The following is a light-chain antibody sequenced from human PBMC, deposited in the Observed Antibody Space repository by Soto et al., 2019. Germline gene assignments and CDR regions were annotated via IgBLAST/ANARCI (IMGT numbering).Light chain of an antibody. J-gene: IGKJ1*01. CDR2: AAS. CDR1: QTIGSW. V-gene: IGKV1-5*01. Sequence: DIQMTQSPSTLSASVGDRVTVTCRASQTIGSWLAWYRQKPGKAPKLLIYAASSLQSGVPSRFSGSASGTDFPLTISSLQPEDFATYYCLQDYSYPWTFGQGTKVDIK. CDR3: LQDYSYPWT.